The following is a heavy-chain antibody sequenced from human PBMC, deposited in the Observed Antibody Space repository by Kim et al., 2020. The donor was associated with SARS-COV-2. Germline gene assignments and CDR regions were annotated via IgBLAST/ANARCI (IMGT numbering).Heavy chain of an antibody. J-gene: IGHJ4*02. V-gene: IGHV1-46*01. D-gene: IGHD3-10*01. CDR3: ARDPGAIGNFDY. Sequence: SDQKFRGRVTIPRDTSTNTVYMELSSLRSDDTAVYFCARDPGAIGNFDYWGQGTLVTVSS.